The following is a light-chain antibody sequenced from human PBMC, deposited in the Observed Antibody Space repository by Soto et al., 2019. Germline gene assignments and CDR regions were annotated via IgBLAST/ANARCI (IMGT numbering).Light chain of an antibody. CDR2: DAS. Sequence: DIQMTQSPSSLSASVGDRVTITCQASQDISNYLNWYQQKPGKAPKLLIYDASNLETGVPSRFSGSGSGTDFTFTISSLQPEDIATYYCHQSNTFGGGTKVEIK. CDR1: QDISNY. CDR3: HQSNT. V-gene: IGKV1-33*01. J-gene: IGKJ4*01.